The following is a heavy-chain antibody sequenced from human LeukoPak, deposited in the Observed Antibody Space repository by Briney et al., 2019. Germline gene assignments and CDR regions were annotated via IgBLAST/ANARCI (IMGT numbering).Heavy chain of an antibody. CDR1: GGSISSYY. CDR2: IYYSGST. Sequence: SETLSLTCTVSGGSISSYYWSWIRRPPGKGLEWIGYIYYSGSTNYNPSLKSRVTISVDTSKNQVSLKLNSVTAADTAVYYCARGRRDPLWGRGTLVTVSS. D-gene: IGHD5-24*01. CDR3: ARGRRDPL. J-gene: IGHJ2*01. V-gene: IGHV4-59*01.